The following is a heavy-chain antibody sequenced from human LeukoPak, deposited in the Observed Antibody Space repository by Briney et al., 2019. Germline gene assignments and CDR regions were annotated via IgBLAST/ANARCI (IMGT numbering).Heavy chain of an antibody. Sequence: GRSLRLSCAASGFTFSTYFMHWVRQAPGKGLEWVADIASDGGHTFYVESVKGRFTISRDNSKNTLYLQMNSLRAEDTAVYFCARERQDTILHSGAFDIWGQRTMVTVSS. D-gene: IGHD2-21*01. CDR3: ARERQDTILHSGAFDI. V-gene: IGHV3-30-3*01. CDR2: IASDGGHT. CDR1: GFTFSTYF. J-gene: IGHJ3*02.